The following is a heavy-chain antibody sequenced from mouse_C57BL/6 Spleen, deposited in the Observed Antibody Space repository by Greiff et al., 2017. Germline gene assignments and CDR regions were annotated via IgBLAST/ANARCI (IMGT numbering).Heavy chain of an antibody. CDR3: ARRGYGVYFDY. CDR1: GYSITSGYY. Sequence: DVQLQESGPGLVKPSQSLSLTCSVTGYSITSGYYWNWIRQFPGNKLEWMGYISYDGSNNYNPSLKNRISITRDTSKNQFFLKLNSVTTEDTATYYCARRGYGVYFDYWGQGTTLTVSS. J-gene: IGHJ2*01. D-gene: IGHD6-5*01. V-gene: IGHV3-6*01. CDR2: ISYDGSN.